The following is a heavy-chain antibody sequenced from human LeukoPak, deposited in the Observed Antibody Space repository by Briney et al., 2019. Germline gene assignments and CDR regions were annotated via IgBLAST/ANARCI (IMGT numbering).Heavy chain of an antibody. D-gene: IGHD2-8*02. J-gene: IGHJ5*02. V-gene: IGHV3-48*01. CDR1: GFTFSNYW. CDR3: AKGTTGT. CDR2: ISRDGNTI. Sequence: GGSLRLSCAASGFTFSNYWMSWVRQAPGKGLEWVSYISRDGNTIYYADSVKGRFTISRDIAKKSLFLQMDSLRVEDTAMYYCAKGTTGTWGQGTLVTVSS.